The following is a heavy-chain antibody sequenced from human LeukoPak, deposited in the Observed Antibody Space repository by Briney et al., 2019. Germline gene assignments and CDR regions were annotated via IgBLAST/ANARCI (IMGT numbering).Heavy chain of an antibody. J-gene: IGHJ6*02. CDR1: GFTFSRYA. D-gene: IGHD6-13*01. V-gene: IGHV3-23*01. Sequence: GGSLRLSCAASGFTFSRYATSWVRQAPGKGLEWVSAISGSGGSTYYADSVKGRFTISRDNSKNTLYLQMNSLRAEDTAVYYCAKDSGYSSSWYSYYYYYYGMDVWGQGTTVTVSS. CDR2: ISGSGGST. CDR3: AKDSGYSSSWYSYYYYYYGMDV.